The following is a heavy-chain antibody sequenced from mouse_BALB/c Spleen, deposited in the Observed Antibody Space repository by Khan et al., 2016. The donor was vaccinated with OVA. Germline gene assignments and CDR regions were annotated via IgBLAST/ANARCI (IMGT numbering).Heavy chain of an antibody. J-gene: IGHJ3*01. Sequence: EVQLVESGGGLVKPGGSLKVSCAASGFTFSNYAMSWVRQTPEKRLEWVASISSGGRTYYPDSVKGRFTISRDNARNILYLQMSSLRSEDTAMYYCARDYWFGYWGQGTLVTVSA. V-gene: IGHV5-6-5*01. CDR1: GFTFSNYA. CDR2: ISSGGRT. CDR3: ARDYWFGY.